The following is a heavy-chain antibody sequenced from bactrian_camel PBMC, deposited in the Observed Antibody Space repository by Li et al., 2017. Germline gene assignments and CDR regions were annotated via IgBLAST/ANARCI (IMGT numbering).Heavy chain of an antibody. J-gene: IGHJ4*01. CDR1: GYTYSGHC. D-gene: IGHD4*01. Sequence: HVQLVESGGGSVQAGGSLRLSCAFSGYTYSGHCMGWFRQAPGKEREGVGVNSTPPGIIPNVADSVKGRFTISQDVAENTVYLQMNSLKPEDSAMYYCGARMRDFGGSCLPLRDIDYLNWAQGTQVTVS. V-gene: IGHV3S53*01. CDR2: NSTPPGIIP. CDR3: GARMRDFGGSCLPLRDIDYLN.